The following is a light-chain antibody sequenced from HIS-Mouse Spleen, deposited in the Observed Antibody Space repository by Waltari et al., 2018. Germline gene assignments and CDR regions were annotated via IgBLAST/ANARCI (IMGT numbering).Light chain of an antibody. CDR3: QQLNSYPPT. CDR1: QGISSY. CDR2: AAS. J-gene: IGKJ1*01. V-gene: IGKV1-9*01. Sequence: DIQLTQSPSFLSASVGDRVPITCRASQGISSYLDWYQQKPGKAPKLLLYAASTLQSGVPSRFSGSGSGTEFTLTISSLQPEDFATYYCQQLNSYPPTFGQGTKVEIK.